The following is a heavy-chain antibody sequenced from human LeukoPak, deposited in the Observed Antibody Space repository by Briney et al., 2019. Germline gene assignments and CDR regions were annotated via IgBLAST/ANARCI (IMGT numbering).Heavy chain of an antibody. V-gene: IGHV4-39*01. CDR3: ARLGPWYSDPSRGFDP. CDR1: GGSISSSSYY. Sequence: SETLSLTCTVSGGSISSSSYYWGWIRQPPGKGLEWIGSIYYSGSTYCNPSLKSRVTISVDTSKNQFSLKLSSVTAADTAVYYCARLGPWYSDPSRGFDPWGQGTLVTVSS. D-gene: IGHD4-17*01. J-gene: IGHJ5*02. CDR2: IYYSGST.